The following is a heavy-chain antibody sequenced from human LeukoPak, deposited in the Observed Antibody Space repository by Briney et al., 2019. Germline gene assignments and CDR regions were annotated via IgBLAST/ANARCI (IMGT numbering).Heavy chain of an antibody. Sequence: SETLSLTCTVSGGSISSSYWSWIRQPAGKGLEWIGRIYFSGSTNYNPSLKSRVTISVDTSKNQFSLKLSSVTAADTAVYYCARSGLLVRGAFPVDPWGQGTLVTVSS. CDR2: IYFSGST. J-gene: IGHJ5*02. V-gene: IGHV4-4*07. D-gene: IGHD3-10*01. CDR1: GGSISSSY. CDR3: ARSGLLVRGAFPVDP.